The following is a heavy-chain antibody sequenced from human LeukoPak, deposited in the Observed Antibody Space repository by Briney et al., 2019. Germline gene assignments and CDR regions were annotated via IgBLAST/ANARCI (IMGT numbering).Heavy chain of an antibody. D-gene: IGHD3-3*01. V-gene: IGHV5-51*01. CDR3: AIQGSAVFGVVTLNDAFDI. J-gene: IGHJ3*02. Sequence: GESLKISCKGSGYSFTSYWIGWVRQMPGKGLEGMGIIYPGDSDTRYSPSFQGQVTISADKSISTAYLQWSSLKASDTAMYYCAIQGSAVFGVVTLNDAFDIWGQGTMVTVSS. CDR1: GYSFTSYW. CDR2: IYPGDSDT.